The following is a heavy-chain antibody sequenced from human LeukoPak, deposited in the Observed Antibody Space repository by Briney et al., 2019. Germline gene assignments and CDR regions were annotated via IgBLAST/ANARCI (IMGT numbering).Heavy chain of an antibody. CDR3: ARPPLGYCTGGSCSFDH. Sequence: PGGSLRLSCATSGFSFSNYWMNWVRQAPGEGLEWVATIKQDGSQTYYVDSVKGRFTISRDNTKNSLYLQMSNLRGEDTAVYYCARPPLGYCTGGSCSFDHWGQGTLVTVSS. CDR1: GFSFSNYW. J-gene: IGHJ5*02. V-gene: IGHV3-7*01. D-gene: IGHD2-15*01. CDR2: IKQDGSQT.